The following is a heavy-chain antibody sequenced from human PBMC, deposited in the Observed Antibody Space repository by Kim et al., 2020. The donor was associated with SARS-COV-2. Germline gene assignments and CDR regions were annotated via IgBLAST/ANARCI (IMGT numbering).Heavy chain of an antibody. CDR3: VRASYTSSWSLNAFDI. CDR2: IWFDGSNK. J-gene: IGHJ3*02. CDR1: GFGFNNFG. D-gene: IGHD6-13*01. V-gene: IGHV3-33*01. Sequence: GGSLRLSCAASGFGFNNFGMHWVRQSPDKGLEWVAVIWFDGSNKYYRDSVKGRFTISRDNSKNTLYLQMNSLRAEDTAVYYCVRASYTSSWSLNAFDIWGQGTMVTVSS.